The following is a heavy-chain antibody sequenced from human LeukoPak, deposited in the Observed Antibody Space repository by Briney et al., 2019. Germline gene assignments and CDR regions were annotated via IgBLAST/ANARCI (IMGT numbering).Heavy chain of an antibody. CDR1: GFTFSSYA. CDR2: ISGSGGST. J-gene: IGHJ5*02. CDR3: TRLFLPAAA. Sequence: GGSLRLSCAASGFTFSSYAMSWVRQAPGKGLEWVSAISGSGGSTYYADSVKGRFTISRDNAKNSLYLQMNSLRADDTAVYYCTRLFLPAAAWGQGTQVTVSS. D-gene: IGHD2-2*01. V-gene: IGHV3-23*01.